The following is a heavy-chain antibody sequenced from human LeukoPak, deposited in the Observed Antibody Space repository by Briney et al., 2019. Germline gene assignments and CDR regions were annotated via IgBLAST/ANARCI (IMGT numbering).Heavy chain of an antibody. Sequence: ASVKVSCKASGYTFTSYDINWGRQAPGEGLEWVGWMNPNSGNTGYAQKFQGRVTMTRNTSISTAYMELSSLRSEDTAVYYCAKQFQIGVNYFDYWGQGTPVTVSS. J-gene: IGHJ4*02. V-gene: IGHV1-8*01. CDR2: MNPNSGNT. D-gene: IGHD3-22*01. CDR3: AKQFQIGVNYFDY. CDR1: GYTFTSYD.